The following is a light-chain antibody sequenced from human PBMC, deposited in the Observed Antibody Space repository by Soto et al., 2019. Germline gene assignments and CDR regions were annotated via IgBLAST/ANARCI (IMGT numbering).Light chain of an antibody. V-gene: IGKV3-15*01. CDR2: GAS. CDR1: QSVSSN. CDR3: QQYSNWPSWT. Sequence: EILMTQSPATLSVSPGERATVSCRASQSVSSNLAWYQQKPGQAPRLLIYGASTRATGIPARFSGSGSGTEFTLTISSLQSEEFAVYYCQQYSNWPSWTFGQGTKVDIK. J-gene: IGKJ1*01.